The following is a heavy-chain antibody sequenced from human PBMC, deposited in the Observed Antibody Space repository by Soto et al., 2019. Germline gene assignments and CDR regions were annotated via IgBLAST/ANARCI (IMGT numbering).Heavy chain of an antibody. Sequence: GGSLRLSCAASGFTFSSYGMHWVRQAPGKGLEWVAVISYDGSNKYYADSVKGRFTISRDNSKNTLYLQMNSLRAEDTAVYYCAKVRGHEGYWGQGTLVTVSS. CDR3: AKVRGHEGY. CDR2: ISYDGSNK. J-gene: IGHJ4*02. V-gene: IGHV3-30*18. CDR1: GFTFSSYG. D-gene: IGHD3-10*01.